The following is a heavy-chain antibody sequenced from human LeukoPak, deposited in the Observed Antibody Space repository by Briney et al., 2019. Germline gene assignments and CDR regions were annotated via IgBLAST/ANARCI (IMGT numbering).Heavy chain of an antibody. J-gene: IGHJ4*02. CDR3: GREGATVATQIDY. CDR2: ISRDGSSI. D-gene: IGHD4-23*01. CDR1: GYTFSGYW. V-gene: IGHV3-74*01. Sequence: GRSLRLSCAASGYTFSGYWMQWVSPAPGKGLVWVSPISRDGSSISYADSVKSRFTISRDNAKNTLYLQMNSLRAEDTAVYFCGREGATVATQIDYWGQGTLATVSS.